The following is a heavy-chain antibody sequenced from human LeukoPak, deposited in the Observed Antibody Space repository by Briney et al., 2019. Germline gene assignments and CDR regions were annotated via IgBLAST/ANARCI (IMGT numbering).Heavy chain of an antibody. CDR1: GYSISSGYY. CDR3: ARLDDFWNDY. D-gene: IGHD3-3*01. V-gene: IGHV4-38-2*01. J-gene: IGHJ4*02. CDR2: IYHSGNT. Sequence: PSETLSLTCAVPGYSISSGYYWGWIRQPPGKGLEWIGSIYHSGNTYYNPSLKSRVTISVDTSKNQFSLKLSSVTAADTAVYYCARLDDFWNDYWGQGTLVTVSS.